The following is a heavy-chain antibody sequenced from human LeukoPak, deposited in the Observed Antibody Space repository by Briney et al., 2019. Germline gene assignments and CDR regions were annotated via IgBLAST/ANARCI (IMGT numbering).Heavy chain of an antibody. CDR3: ARGLGVRGVILTYFDS. D-gene: IGHD3-10*01. CDR2: IYRSGAT. V-gene: IGHV4-30-2*01. J-gene: IGHJ4*02. CDR1: AASFSSGDFS. Sequence: PSETLSLTCAFSAASFSSGDFSWSWIRQPPGKGLEWIGYIYRSGATYYNPSHKSRVTMSVDRSKNQFSLKLSSVTAADTAVYYCARGLGVRGVILTYFDSWGQGTLVTVSS.